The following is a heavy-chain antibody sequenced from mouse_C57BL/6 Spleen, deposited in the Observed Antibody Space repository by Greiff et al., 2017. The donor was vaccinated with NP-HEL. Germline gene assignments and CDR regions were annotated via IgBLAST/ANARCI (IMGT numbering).Heavy chain of an antibody. V-gene: IGHV5-6*02. CDR1: GFTFSSYG. Sequence: DVMLVESGGDLVKPGGSLKLSCAASGFTFSSYGMSWVRQTPDKRLEWVATISSGGSYTYYPDSVKGRFTISRDNAKNTLYLQMSSLKSEDTAMYYCARHGDSSAYFDYWGQGTTLTVSS. D-gene: IGHD3-2*02. CDR2: ISSGGSYT. J-gene: IGHJ2*01. CDR3: ARHGDSSAYFDY.